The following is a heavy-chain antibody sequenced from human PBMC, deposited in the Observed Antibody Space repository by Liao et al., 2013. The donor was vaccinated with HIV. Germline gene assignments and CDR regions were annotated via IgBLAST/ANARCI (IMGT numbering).Heavy chain of an antibody. CDR2: IYTSGST. CDR1: GGSISSGSYY. D-gene: IGHD4-17*01. J-gene: IGHJ5*02. Sequence: QVQLQESGPGLVKPSQTLSLTCTVSGGSISSGSYYWSWIRQPAGKGLEWIGRIYTSGSTNYNPSLKSRVTMSVDTSKNQFSLKLSSVTAADTAVYYCARALTTVTSNWFDPWGQGTLVTVSS. V-gene: IGHV4-61*02. CDR3: ARALTTVTSNWFDP.